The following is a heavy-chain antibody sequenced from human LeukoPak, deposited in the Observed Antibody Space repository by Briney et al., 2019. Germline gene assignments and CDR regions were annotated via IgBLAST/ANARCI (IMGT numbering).Heavy chain of an antibody. V-gene: IGHV3-30*14. Sequence: GGSLRLSCAASGFTFSSYAMHWVRQAPGKGLEWVAVISYDGSNKYYADSVKGRFTISRDNSKNTLYLQMNSLRAEDSALYYCARRAPIYDSSGYFLDYWGQGTLVTVSS. J-gene: IGHJ4*02. CDR2: ISYDGSNK. D-gene: IGHD3-22*01. CDR1: GFTFSSYA. CDR3: ARRAPIYDSSGYFLDY.